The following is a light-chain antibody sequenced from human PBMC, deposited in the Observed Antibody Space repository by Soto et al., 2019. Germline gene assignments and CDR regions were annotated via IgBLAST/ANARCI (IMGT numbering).Light chain of an antibody. CDR2: GAS. CDR3: QQYGSSPRT. V-gene: IGKV3-20*01. CDR1: QTVSSNS. J-gene: IGKJ1*01. Sequence: EIVLTQSPGTLSLSPGQRATLSCRSSQTVSSNSLAWYHQKPGQAPRLLIYGASSRATGIPDRFSGSGSGTDFTLTISRLESEDFAVYYCQQYGSSPRTFGQGTKVDIK.